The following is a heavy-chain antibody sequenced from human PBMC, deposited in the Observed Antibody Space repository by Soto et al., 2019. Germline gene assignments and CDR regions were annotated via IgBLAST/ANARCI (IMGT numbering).Heavy chain of an antibody. CDR2: ISGNSGNI. Sequence: EVQLVESGGGLVQPGRSLTLSCAASGFPFNAYAMHWVRQRPGKGLEWVSGISGNSGNIGYPDSVKGRFTISRDNAKNSLDLQMNSLRAEDTALYYCTKAITAGRTVWHALEIWGLGTTVTVS. V-gene: IGHV3-9*01. J-gene: IGHJ3*02. D-gene: IGHD3-16*01. CDR3: TKAITAGRTVWHALEI. CDR1: GFPFNAYA.